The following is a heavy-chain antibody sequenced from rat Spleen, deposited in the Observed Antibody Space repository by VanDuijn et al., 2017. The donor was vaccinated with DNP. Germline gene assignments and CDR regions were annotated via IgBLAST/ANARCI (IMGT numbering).Heavy chain of an antibody. V-gene: IGHV1-32*01. J-gene: IGHJ2*01. Sequence: QIQLQQSGAELVKPGSSVKMSCKTSGFTFTSYYIYWIKQRPGQGLEWIGRIGPGLGDTNYNERFKGKVTFSADKSSSTAYMQLNSLTPEDSAVYFCASGATVGAYWGQGVMVTVSS. CDR2: IGPGLGDT. CDR1: GFTFTSYY. D-gene: IGHD1-3*01. CDR3: ASGATVGAY.